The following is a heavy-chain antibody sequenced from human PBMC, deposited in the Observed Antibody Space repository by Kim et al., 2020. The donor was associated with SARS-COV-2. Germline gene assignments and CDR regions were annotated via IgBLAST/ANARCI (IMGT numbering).Heavy chain of an antibody. CDR2: IYYSGST. J-gene: IGHJ4*02. CDR3: ARQRIVATIFDY. CDR1: GGSISSSSYY. V-gene: IGHV4-39*01. Sequence: SETLSLTCTVSGGSISSSSYYWGWLRQPPGKGLEWFGSIYYSGSTYYNPSLKSRVTISVDTSKNQFSLKLSSVTAADTAVYYCARQRIVATIFDYWGQGTLGTVSS. D-gene: IGHD5-12*01.